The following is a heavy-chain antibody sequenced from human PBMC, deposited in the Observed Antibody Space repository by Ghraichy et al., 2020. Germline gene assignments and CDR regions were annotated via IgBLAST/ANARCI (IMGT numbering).Heavy chain of an antibody. CDR3: AKVNAGSWYLTSGYFDY. CDR2: ISGSGGST. J-gene: IGHJ4*02. Sequence: GSLRLSCAASGFTFSSYAMSWVRQAPGKGLEWVSAISGSGGSTYYADSVKGRFTISRDNSKNTLYLQMNSLRAEDTAVYYCAKVNAGSWYLTSGYFDYWGQGTLVTVSS. V-gene: IGHV3-23*01. CDR1: GFTFSSYA. D-gene: IGHD6-13*01.